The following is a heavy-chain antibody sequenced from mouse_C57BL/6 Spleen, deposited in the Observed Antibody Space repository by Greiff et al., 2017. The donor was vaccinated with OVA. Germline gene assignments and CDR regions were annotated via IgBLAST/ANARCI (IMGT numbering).Heavy chain of an antibody. D-gene: IGHD4-1*01. CDR2: VYPYNGGT. CDR1: GFPFPDYY. J-gene: IGHJ2*01. CDR3: AAGTEHFDY. Sequence: VQLQQSGPVLVKPGPSVQISCKASGFPFPDYYMHLVKQSHGKCLSWIGLVYPYNGGTSSNQKFKGKATLTVDTSSSTAYMELNSLTSEDAAVYYCAAGTEHFDYWGQGTTLTVSS. V-gene: IGHV1-36*01.